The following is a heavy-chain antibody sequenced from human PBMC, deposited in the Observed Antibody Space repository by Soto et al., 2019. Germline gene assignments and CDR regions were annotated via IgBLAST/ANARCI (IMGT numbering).Heavy chain of an antibody. CDR1: GYTFTSNY. CDR3: AGEMGIVSKVFDI. V-gene: IGHV1-46*01. J-gene: IGHJ3*02. D-gene: IGHD2-15*01. Sequence: XSVTVSYKASGYTFTSNYFHLVRHSPGQGLEWMEIIKPSGGNTNYAQKFQGRLTVTRDTSRSTVYMELNSLSFDDTVFYYCAGEMGIVSKVFDIWGQGTMVTVSS. CDR2: IKPSGGNT.